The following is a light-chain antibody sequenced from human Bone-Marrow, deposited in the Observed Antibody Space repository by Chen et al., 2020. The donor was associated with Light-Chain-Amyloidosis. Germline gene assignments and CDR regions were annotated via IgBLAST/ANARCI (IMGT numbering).Light chain of an antibody. J-gene: IGLJ3*02. CDR3: SSYTSSSTSWV. CDR1: SSDVGSYNY. Sequence: QSALTQPASVSGSPGQSIAISCTGTSSDVGSYNYVSWYQQHPGKAPKLMLYEVSNRPSGVSNRFSGSKSGTTASLPISGLQAEDEADYYCSSYTSSSTSWVFGGGTKLTVL. CDR2: EVS. V-gene: IGLV2-14*01.